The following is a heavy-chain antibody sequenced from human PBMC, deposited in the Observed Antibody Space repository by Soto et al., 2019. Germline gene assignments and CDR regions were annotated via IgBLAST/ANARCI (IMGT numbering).Heavy chain of an antibody. CDR1: GGSISSSSYY. Sequence: QLQLQESGPGLVKPSETLSLTCTVSGGSISSSSYYWGWIRQPPGKGLEWIGSIYYSGSTYYNPSLKSRVTISVDTSKNHISLKLSSVTAADTAEYYCATQEVGGSYVYTFDPWGQGTLVTVSS. D-gene: IGHD1-26*01. V-gene: IGHV4-39*02. CDR3: ATQEVGGSYVYTFDP. J-gene: IGHJ5*02. CDR2: IYYSGST.